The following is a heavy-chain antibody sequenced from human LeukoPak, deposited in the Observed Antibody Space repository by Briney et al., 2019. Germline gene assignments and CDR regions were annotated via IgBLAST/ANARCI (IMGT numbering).Heavy chain of an antibody. CDR3: ARGLQYHEPLYFDS. CDR2: ISVGSTYI. CDR1: GFSFDSYS. D-gene: IGHD4-11*01. V-gene: IGHV3-21*06. Sequence: PGGSLRLSCAASGFSFDSYSMNWVRQAPGKGLEWVSSISVGSTYISYPDSVKGRFTISRDNAKNSLYLQVNSLRDEDSAVYYCARGLQYHEPLYFDSWGQGTLVTVSS. J-gene: IGHJ4*02.